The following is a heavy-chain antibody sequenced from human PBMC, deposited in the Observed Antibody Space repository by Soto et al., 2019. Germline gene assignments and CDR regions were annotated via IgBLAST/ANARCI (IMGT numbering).Heavy chain of an antibody. Sequence: GGSLRLSCAASGFTVSSNYMSWVRQAPGKGLEWVSVIYSGGSTYYADSVKGRFTISRHNSKNTLYLQMNSLRAEDTAVYYCARGISSSWYLYFDYWGQGTLVTVSS. CDR3: ARGISSSWYLYFDY. D-gene: IGHD6-13*01. CDR1: GFTVSSNY. CDR2: IYSGGST. V-gene: IGHV3-53*04. J-gene: IGHJ4*02.